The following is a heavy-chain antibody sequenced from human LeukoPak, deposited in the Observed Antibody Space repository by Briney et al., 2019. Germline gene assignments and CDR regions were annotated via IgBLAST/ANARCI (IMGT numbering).Heavy chain of an antibody. V-gene: IGHV1-69*01. CDR3: ASPGYCSSTSCYRSGFQH. Sequence: SVKVSCKASGGTFSSYAISWVRQAPGQGLEWMGGIIPIFGTANYAQKFQGRVTITADESTSTAYMELSSLRSEDTAVYYCASPGYCSSTSCYRSGFQHWGQGTLVIVSS. D-gene: IGHD2-2*02. CDR2: IIPIFGTA. CDR1: GGTFSSYA. J-gene: IGHJ1*01.